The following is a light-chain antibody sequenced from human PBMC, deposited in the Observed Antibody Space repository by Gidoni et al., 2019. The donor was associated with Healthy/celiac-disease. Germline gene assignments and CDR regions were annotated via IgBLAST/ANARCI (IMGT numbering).Light chain of an antibody. CDR2: GNS. CDR3: QSYDSSLSGGV. J-gene: IGLJ3*02. V-gene: IGLV1-40*01. Sequence: QSVLTQPPSVSGAPGQRVTSSCTGSSSNIGAGYDVHWYQQLPGTAPKLLIYGNSHRPSGVPDRFSGSKSGTSASLAITGLQAEDEADYYCQSYDSSLSGGVFGGGTKLTVL. CDR1: SSNIGAGYD.